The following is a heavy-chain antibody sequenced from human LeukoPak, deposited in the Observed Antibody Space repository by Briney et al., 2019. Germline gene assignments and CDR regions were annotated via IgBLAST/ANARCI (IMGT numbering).Heavy chain of an antibody. Sequence: SETLSLTCTVSGGSISSRDYYWSWIRQPPGKGLEWIGYIYYSGSTYYNPSLKSRVTISVDTSKNQFSLKLSSVTAADTAVYYCARDGVHYDFWSGPTGGRYYYHYMDVWGKGTTVTVSS. J-gene: IGHJ6*03. CDR2: IYYSGST. D-gene: IGHD3-3*01. CDR3: ARDGVHYDFWSGPTGGRYYYHYMDV. V-gene: IGHV4-30-4*08. CDR1: GGSISSRDYY.